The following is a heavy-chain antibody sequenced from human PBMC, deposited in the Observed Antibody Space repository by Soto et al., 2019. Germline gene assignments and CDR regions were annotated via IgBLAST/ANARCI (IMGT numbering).Heavy chain of an antibody. J-gene: IGHJ6*02. CDR1: GFTFSSYW. Sequence: EVPLVESGGGLVQPGGSLRLSCAASGFTFSSYWMHWVRQAPGKGLVWVSRINSDGSSTSYADSVKGRFTISRDNAKNTLSLQMNSLRAEDTAVYYCARDMSTVVTPRYYGMDVWGQGTTVTVSS. D-gene: IGHD4-17*01. CDR2: INSDGSST. V-gene: IGHV3-74*01. CDR3: ARDMSTVVTPRYYGMDV.